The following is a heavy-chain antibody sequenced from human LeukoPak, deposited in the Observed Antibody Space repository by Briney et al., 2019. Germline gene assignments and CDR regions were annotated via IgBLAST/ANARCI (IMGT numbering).Heavy chain of an antibody. Sequence: SETLSLTCTVSGGSISSYYWSWIRQPPGKGLEWIGNIYYTGSTNYNPSLKSRVTISVDTSRNQFSLKLSSVTAADTAVYYCARTGSWYYYFDYWGQGALVTVSS. J-gene: IGHJ4*02. CDR3: ARTGSWYYYFDY. CDR1: GGSISSYY. D-gene: IGHD6-13*01. V-gene: IGHV4-59*01. CDR2: IYYTGST.